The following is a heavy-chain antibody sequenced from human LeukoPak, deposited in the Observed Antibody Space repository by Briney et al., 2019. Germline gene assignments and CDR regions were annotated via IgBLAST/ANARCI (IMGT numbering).Heavy chain of an antibody. Sequence: GGSLRLSCAASGFTFSSYAMSWVRQAPGKGLEWVSAISGSGGSTYYADSVKGRFTISRDNSKNTLYLQMNSLRAEDTAVYYCAKDRGSYYHYYYYMDVWGKGTTVTVSS. CDR3: AKDRGSYYHYYYYMDV. CDR2: ISGSGGST. J-gene: IGHJ6*03. CDR1: GFTFSSYA. D-gene: IGHD1-26*01. V-gene: IGHV3-23*01.